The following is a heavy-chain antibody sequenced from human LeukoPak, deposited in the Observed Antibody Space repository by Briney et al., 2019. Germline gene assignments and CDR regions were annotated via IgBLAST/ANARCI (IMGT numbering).Heavy chain of an antibody. CDR3: ARGLRNLRIAARGLASTPPFGY. CDR1: GGSISSYY. V-gene: IGHV4-34*01. D-gene: IGHD6-6*01. Sequence: TSETLSLTCTVSGGSISSYYWSWIRQPPGKGLEWIGEINHSGSTNYNPSLKSRVTISVDTSKNQFSLKLGSVTAADTAVYYCARGLRNLRIAARGLASTPPFGYWGQGTLVTVSS. CDR2: INHSGST. J-gene: IGHJ4*02.